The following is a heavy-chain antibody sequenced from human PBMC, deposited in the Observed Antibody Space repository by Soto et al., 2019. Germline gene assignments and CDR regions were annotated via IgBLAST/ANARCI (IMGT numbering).Heavy chain of an antibody. CDR1: GLTFSSYS. V-gene: IGHV3-23*01. CDR2: ISGSGGST. CDR3: AKDSQRGVGVRFLEWTAPCYFDY. J-gene: IGHJ4*02. Sequence: PGGSLRLSCAASGLTFSSYSMSRVRKAPGKGLEWVSAISGSGGSTYYADSVKGRFTISRDNSKNTLYLQMNSLRAEDTAVYYCAKDSQRGVGVRFLEWTAPCYFDYWGQGTLVTVSS. D-gene: IGHD3-3*01.